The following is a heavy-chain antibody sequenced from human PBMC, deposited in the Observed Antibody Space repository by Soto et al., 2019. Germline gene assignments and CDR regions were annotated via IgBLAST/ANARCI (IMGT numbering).Heavy chain of an antibody. Sequence: EVQLVETGGGLIQPGGSLRLSCAASGFTVSSNYMSWVRQAPGKGLEWVSVIYSGGSTYYADSVKGRFTISRDNSKNTLYLQMNSLRAEETAVYYCARGGYDSSGYYRGLYYFDYWGQGTLVTVSS. CDR2: IYSGGST. CDR3: ARGGYDSSGYYRGLYYFDY. V-gene: IGHV3-53*02. D-gene: IGHD3-22*01. J-gene: IGHJ4*02. CDR1: GFTVSSNY.